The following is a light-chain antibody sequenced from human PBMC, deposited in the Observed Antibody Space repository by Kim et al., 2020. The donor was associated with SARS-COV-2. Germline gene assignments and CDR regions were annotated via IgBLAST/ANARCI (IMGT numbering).Light chain of an antibody. V-gene: IGKV1-5*03. Sequence: DIQMTQSPSTLSASVGDRVTITCRASQSISSWLAWYQQKPGKAPKLLIYKASSLESGVPSRFSGSGSGTEITLTISSLQPGDFATYYCQQYNSYPYTFGQGTKVDIK. CDR2: KAS. J-gene: IGKJ2*01. CDR3: QQYNSYPYT. CDR1: QSISSW.